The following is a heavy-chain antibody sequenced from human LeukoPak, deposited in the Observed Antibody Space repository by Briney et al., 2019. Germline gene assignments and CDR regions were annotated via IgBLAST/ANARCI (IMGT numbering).Heavy chain of an antibody. CDR1: GLTFSSYG. CDR2: IWYDGSNK. J-gene: IGHJ4*02. CDR3: ARDRRLSYFDY. V-gene: IGHV3-33*01. Sequence: QPGRSLRFSCAASGLTFSSYGMHWVRQAPGKGLEWVAVIWYDGSNKYYADSVKGRFTISRDNSKNTLYLQMNSLRDEDTAVYYCARDRRLSYFDYWGQGTLVTVSS. D-gene: IGHD6-25*01.